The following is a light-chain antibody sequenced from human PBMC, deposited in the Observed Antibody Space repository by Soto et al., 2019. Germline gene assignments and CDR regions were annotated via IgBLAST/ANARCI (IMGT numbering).Light chain of an antibody. J-gene: IGKJ3*01. CDR3: QQDNMTPFT. V-gene: IGKV1-39*01. CDR1: QTVSNN. Sequence: DIQMTQSPSSLSASVGDIVTITCRTIQTVSNNLNWYQRKPWKAPSLLISPSSTLQSGVPSMFIGSGSETEFSLTISSLQPEDFATYCCQQDNMTPFTFGPGTKVDI. CDR2: PSS.